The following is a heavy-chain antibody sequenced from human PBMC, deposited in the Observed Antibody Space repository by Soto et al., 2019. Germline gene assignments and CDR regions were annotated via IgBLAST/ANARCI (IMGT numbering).Heavy chain of an antibody. Sequence: GGSLRLSCAASGFTFSSYAMSWVRQAPGKGLEWVSAISGSGGSTYYADSVKGRFTISRDNSKNTLYLQMNSLRAEDTAVYYCAKDPGTYYDILTGIDYWGQGTLVTVSS. V-gene: IGHV3-23*01. CDR2: ISGSGGST. CDR3: AKDPGTYYDILTGIDY. J-gene: IGHJ4*02. D-gene: IGHD3-9*01. CDR1: GFTFSSYA.